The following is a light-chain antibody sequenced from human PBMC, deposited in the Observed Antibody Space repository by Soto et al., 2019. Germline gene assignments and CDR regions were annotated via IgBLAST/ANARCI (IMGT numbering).Light chain of an antibody. CDR2: EVS. Sequence: QSALTQPPSASGSPGQSVTISCTGTSSDVGGYNYVSWYQQHPGKAPKYFIFEVSRRPPGVPDRFSGSKSGNTASLTVSGLQADDEADYYCSSYAGSNNPVIFGGGTKLTVL. CDR3: SSYAGSNNPVI. CDR1: SSDVGGYNY. V-gene: IGLV2-8*01. J-gene: IGLJ2*01.